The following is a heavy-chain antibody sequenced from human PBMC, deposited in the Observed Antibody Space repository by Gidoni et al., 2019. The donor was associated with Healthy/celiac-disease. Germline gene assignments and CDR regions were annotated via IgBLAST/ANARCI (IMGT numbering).Heavy chain of an antibody. CDR3: AKDPGRYYFDY. V-gene: IGHV3-23*01. CDR1: GFTFSSYA. J-gene: IGHJ4*02. CDR2: ISGSGGST. Sequence: EVQLLASGGGLVQPGGSLRLSCAASGFTFSSYAISWVRQALGKGLEWVSAISGSGGSTYYADPVKGRFTISRDNSKNTWYLQRNSLRAEDTAVYYCAKDPGRYYFDYWGQGTLVTVSS.